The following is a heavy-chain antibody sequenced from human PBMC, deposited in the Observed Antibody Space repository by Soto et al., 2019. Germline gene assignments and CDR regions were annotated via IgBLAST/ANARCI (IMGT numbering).Heavy chain of an antibody. J-gene: IGHJ4*02. D-gene: IGHD5-12*01. Sequence: QMQLVESGGGVVQPGRSLRLSCVASGITFTNHGIHWVRQAPGKGLEWVADISYNGIDKWYADSVKGRFTTSRDNFRDTVYLQMNVLRPEDTAVYYCASGEGQNGHDTRFDYWGQGTLVTVSS. V-gene: IGHV3-30*03. CDR1: GITFTNHG. CDR2: ISYNGIDK. CDR3: ASGEGQNGHDTRFDY.